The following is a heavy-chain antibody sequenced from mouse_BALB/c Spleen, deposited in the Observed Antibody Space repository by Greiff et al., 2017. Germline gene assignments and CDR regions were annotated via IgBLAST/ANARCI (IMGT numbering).Heavy chain of an antibody. CDR2: IWAGGST. CDR3: ARSYGNWFAY. V-gene: IGHV2-9*02. CDR1: GFSLTSYG. D-gene: IGHD2-10*02. Sequence: QVHVKQSGPGLVAPSQSLSITCTVSGFSLTSYGVHWVRQPPGKGLEWLGVIWAGGSTNYNSALMSRLSISKDNSKSQVFLKMNSLQTDDTAMYYCARSYGNWFAYWGQGTLVTVSA. J-gene: IGHJ3*01.